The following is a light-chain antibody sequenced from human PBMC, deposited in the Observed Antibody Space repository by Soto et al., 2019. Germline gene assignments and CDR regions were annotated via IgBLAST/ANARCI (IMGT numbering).Light chain of an antibody. CDR1: QSISSW. CDR3: QQYKSYPLT. V-gene: IGKV1-5*03. J-gene: IGKJ4*01. CDR2: KAS. Sequence: IQVSQGPWTRPASGXXXXXXXCRASQSISSWLAWYQQKPGKAPKFLIYKASTLESGVPSRFSGSGSGTEFTLTISSVQPDDFATYYCQQYKSYPLTFGGGTKVDIK.